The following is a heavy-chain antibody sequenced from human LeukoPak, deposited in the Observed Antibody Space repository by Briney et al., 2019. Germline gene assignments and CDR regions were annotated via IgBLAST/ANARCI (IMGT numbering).Heavy chain of an antibody. V-gene: IGHV1-69*13. D-gene: IGHD3-22*01. CDR2: IIPIFGTA. CDR3: ARSNPAYYYDSSGYYFDY. CDR1: GGTFSSYA. J-gene: IGHJ4*02. Sequence: ASVTVSCKASGGTFSSYAISWVRQAPGQGLEWMGGIIPIFGTANYAQKFQGRVTITADESTSTAYMELSSLRSEDTAVYYCARSNPAYYYDSSGYYFDYWGQGTLVAVSS.